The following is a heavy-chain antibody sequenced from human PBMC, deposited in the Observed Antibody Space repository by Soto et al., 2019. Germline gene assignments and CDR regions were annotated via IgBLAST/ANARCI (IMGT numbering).Heavy chain of an antibody. D-gene: IGHD3-22*01. CDR2: IYYSGST. V-gene: IGHV4-39*01. Sequence: SETLSLTCTVSGGSISSSSYYWGWIRQPPGKGLEWIGIIYYSGSTYYNPSLKSRVTISVDTSKNQFSLKLSSVTAADTAVYYCARPTSGYYYYFDYWGQGTLVTVSS. CDR3: ARPTSGYYYYFDY. CDR1: GGSISSSSYY. J-gene: IGHJ4*02.